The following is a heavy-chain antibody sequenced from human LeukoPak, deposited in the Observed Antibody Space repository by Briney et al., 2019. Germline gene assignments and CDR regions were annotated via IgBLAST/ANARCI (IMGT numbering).Heavy chain of an antibody. J-gene: IGHJ4*02. V-gene: IGHV3-21*01. CDR3: ARVAVADFDY. CDR2: ISSSSSYI. D-gene: IGHD6-19*01. CDR1: GFTFSSYS. Sequence: GGSMRLSCAASGFTFSSYSMNWVRQAPGKGLEWVSSISSSSSYIYYADSVKGRFTISRDNAKNSLYLQMNSLRAEDTAVYYCARVAVADFDYWGQGTLVTVSS.